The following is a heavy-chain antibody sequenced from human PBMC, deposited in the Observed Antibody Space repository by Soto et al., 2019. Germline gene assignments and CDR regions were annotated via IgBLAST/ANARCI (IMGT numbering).Heavy chain of an antibody. CDR2: IYYSGST. V-gene: IGHV4-59*01. CDR3: ARDQQTFFVECSSDHQYLHSFRARGSSDP. D-gene: IGHD3-10*02. Sequence: SETLSLTCTVSGGSISSYYWSWIRQPPGKGLEWIGYIYYSGSTNYNPSLKSRVTISVDTSKNQFSLKLSSVTAADTAVYYCARDQQTFFVECSSDHQYLHSFRARGSSDP. J-gene: IGHJ5*02. CDR1: GGSISSYY.